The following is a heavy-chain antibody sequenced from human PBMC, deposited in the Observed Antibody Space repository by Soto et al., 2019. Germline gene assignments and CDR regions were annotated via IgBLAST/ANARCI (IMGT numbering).Heavy chain of an antibody. Sequence: QLQLQESGSGLVKPSQTLSLTCAVSGGSISSGGYSWNWIRQPPGKGLEWIGYIYHSGSTYYNPSLKRRVIISVDKSKNQFSLKLTSVTAADTAVYYCARDQLEGNWFDPWGQGTLVTVSS. V-gene: IGHV4-30-2*01. J-gene: IGHJ5*02. CDR1: GGSISSGGYS. CDR2: IYHSGST. CDR3: ARDQLEGNWFDP. D-gene: IGHD1-1*01.